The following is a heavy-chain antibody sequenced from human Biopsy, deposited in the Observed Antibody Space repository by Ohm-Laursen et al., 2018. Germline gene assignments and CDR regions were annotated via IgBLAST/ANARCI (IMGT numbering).Heavy chain of an antibody. V-gene: IGHV3-7*04. D-gene: IGHD2-15*01. J-gene: IGHJ4*02. CDR2: IKQDGSEK. CDR1: GFTFSSFW. CDR3: ARAYSRGDY. Sequence: SLRLSCAASGFTFSSFWMSWVRQAPGKGLEWVANIKQDGSEKNYVDSVKGRFTISRDNAKNSLLLQMNRLRVEGTAVYYCARAYSRGDYWGQGTLVTVSS.